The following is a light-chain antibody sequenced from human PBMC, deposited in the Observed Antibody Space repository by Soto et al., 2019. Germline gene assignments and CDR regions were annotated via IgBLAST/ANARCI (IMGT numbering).Light chain of an antibody. J-gene: IGLJ1*01. V-gene: IGLV2-14*01. CDR3: SSYTNINTRACV. Sequence: QSGLTQPAPVSWSPGQSITISCTGTSGDIGSYNRVSWYQQHPGKAPKLIIYEVTDRPSGVSNRFSGSKSGNTASLTISGLQAEDEAEYYCSSYTNINTRACVFGTGTKVTVL. CDR1: SGDIGSYNR. CDR2: EVT.